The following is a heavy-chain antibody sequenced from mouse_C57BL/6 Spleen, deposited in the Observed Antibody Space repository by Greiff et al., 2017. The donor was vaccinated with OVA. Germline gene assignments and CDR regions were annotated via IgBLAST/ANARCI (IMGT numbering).Heavy chain of an antibody. V-gene: IGHV1-53*01. D-gene: IGHD3-2*02. Sequence: QVQLQQPGTELVKPGASVKLSCKASGYTFTSYWMHWVKQRPGQGLEWIGNINPSNGGTNYNEKFKSKATLTVDKSSSTAYMQLSSLTSEDAAVYYGARTAQATLAWFAYWGQGTLVTVSA. CDR2: INPSNGGT. CDR1: GYTFTSYW. CDR3: ARTAQATLAWFAY. J-gene: IGHJ3*01.